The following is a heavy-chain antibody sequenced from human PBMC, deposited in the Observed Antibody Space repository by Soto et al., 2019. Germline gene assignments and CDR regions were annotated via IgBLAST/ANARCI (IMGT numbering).Heavy chain of an antibody. CDR1: GFTFSSYG. CDR3: AKDWGGGIPYPDYYYGMDV. J-gene: IGHJ6*02. V-gene: IGHV3-30*18. D-gene: IGHD3-16*01. CDR2: ISYDGSNK. Sequence: PGGSLRLSCAASGFTFSSYGMHWVRQAPGKGLEWVAVISYDGSNKYYADSVKGRFTISRDNSKNTLYLQMNSLRAEDTAVYYCAKDWGGGIPYPDYYYGMDVWGQGTTVTVSS.